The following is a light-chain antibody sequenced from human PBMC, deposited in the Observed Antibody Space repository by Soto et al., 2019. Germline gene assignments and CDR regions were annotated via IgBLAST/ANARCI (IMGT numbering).Light chain of an antibody. CDR1: QAMFNY. J-gene: IGKJ2*01. V-gene: IGKV1-9*01. Sequence: DIRLTQSPIFLSASVGDRVTISCRASQAMFNYLAWYQQKPGKAPNLLIFGASTLQSGVPSRFSGSGSGTEFTLTISSLQPEDFATYYCQQLNSRPRTFGHGTKLEIK. CDR3: QQLNSRPRT. CDR2: GAS.